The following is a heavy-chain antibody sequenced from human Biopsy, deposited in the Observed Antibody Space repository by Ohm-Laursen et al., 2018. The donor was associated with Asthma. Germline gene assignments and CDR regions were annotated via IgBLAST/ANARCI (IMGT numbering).Heavy chain of an antibody. V-gene: IGHV1-69*01. D-gene: IGHD1-26*01. J-gene: IGHJ4*02. CDR1: GGTFNTYV. CDR3: ARKAESCISRTYYSLDV. CDR2: INSVFGTT. Sequence: GASVKVSCKSLGGTFNTYVIGWVRQAPGQRLEWMGGINSVFGTTTYPQKFQDRVTITADDSTSTVYMELRSLRSEDTAVYYCARKAESCISRTYYSLDVWGQGTLVTVSS.